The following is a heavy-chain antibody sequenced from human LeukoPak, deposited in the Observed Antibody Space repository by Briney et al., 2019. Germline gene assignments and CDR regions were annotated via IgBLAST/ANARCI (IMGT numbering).Heavy chain of an antibody. CDR3: AKDRLTGTPYYFDY. Sequence: GGSLRLSCAASGFTFSSYAMSWVRQAPGKGLEWVSGISGTGGSTHYTDSVKGRFTISRDNSKNTLYLQMDSLRAEDTAFYYCAKDRLTGTPYYFDYWGQGTLVTVSS. J-gene: IGHJ4*02. D-gene: IGHD1-20*01. CDR1: GFTFSSYA. CDR2: ISGTGGST. V-gene: IGHV3-23*01.